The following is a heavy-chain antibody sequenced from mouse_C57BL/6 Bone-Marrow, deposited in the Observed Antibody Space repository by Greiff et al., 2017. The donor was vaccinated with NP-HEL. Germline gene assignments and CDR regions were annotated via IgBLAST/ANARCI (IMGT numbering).Heavy chain of an antibody. J-gene: IGHJ2*01. CDR1: GYTFTSYW. Sequence: VQLQQPGAELVMPGASVKLSCKASGYTFTSYWMHWVKQRPGQGLEWIGEIDPSDSYTNYNQKFKGKSTLTVDKSSSTAYMQLSSLTSEDSAVYYCAREDYYADYWGQGTTLTVSS. CDR2: IDPSDSYT. CDR3: AREDYYADY. V-gene: IGHV1-69*01.